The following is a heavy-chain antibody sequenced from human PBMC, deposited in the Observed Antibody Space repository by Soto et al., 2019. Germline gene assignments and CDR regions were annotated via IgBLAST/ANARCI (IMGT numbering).Heavy chain of an antibody. D-gene: IGHD6-25*01. V-gene: IGHV1-18*01. CDR1: GYIFTTYI. Sequence: ASVKVSCKASGYIFTTYIITWLRQAPGQGLEWMGWIRAYNGDTTYPQKVQGRVTMTMETSTSTAYMELRSLRSDDTAVYYCARIAAESDFAMDVWGQGTTVTVSS. CDR2: IRAYNGDT. J-gene: IGHJ6*02. CDR3: ARIAAESDFAMDV.